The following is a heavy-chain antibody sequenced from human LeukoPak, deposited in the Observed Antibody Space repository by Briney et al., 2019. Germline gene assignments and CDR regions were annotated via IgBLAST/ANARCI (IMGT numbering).Heavy chain of an antibody. Sequence: QTLSLSCAISVDSVSGNSASWDWIRQYPSRGLEWQGRTSYRSKWYNNSAVSVKSRITINPDTTKNQFYLQLKSVTPEDTAVYYCARWQHDTAFFDFWGQGTLVTVSS. V-gene: IGHV6-1*01. CDR1: VDSVSGNSAS. J-gene: IGHJ4*02. CDR2: TSYRSKWYN. D-gene: IGHD1-1*01. CDR3: ARWQHDTAFFDF.